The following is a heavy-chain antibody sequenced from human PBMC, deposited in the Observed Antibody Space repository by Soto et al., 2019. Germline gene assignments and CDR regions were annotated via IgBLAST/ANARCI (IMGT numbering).Heavy chain of an antibody. J-gene: IGHJ4*02. CDR3: AKHDSRIGAAGHFDY. Sequence: EVQLLESGGGLVQPGGSLRLSCAASGFTFSNYAMSWVRQAPGKGLEWVSGISGSGGSTYYAESVKGRFTISRDNSKNTMYLQMNSLRAEDTAVYYCAKHDSRIGAAGHFDYWGQGTLVNVSS. CDR1: GFTFSNYA. CDR2: ISGSGGST. D-gene: IGHD6-13*01. V-gene: IGHV3-23*01.